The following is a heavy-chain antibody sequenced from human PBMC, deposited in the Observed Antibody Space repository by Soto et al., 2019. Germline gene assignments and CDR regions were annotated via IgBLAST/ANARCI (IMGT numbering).Heavy chain of an antibody. CDR3: AKETYSGPLDY. V-gene: IGHV3-30*18. D-gene: IGHD2-15*01. J-gene: IGHJ4*02. CDR1: GFTFSSYG. Sequence: QVQLVESGGGVVQPGRSLRLSCAASGFTFSSYGMHWVRQAPGKGLEWVAVISYDGSNKYYADSVKGRFTISRDNSKNTLYPQMNSLRAEDTAVYYCAKETYSGPLDYWGPGTLVTVSS. CDR2: ISYDGSNK.